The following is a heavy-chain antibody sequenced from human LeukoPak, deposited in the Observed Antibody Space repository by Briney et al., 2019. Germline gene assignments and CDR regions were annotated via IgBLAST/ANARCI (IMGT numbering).Heavy chain of an antibody. V-gene: IGHV4-34*01. CDR1: GGSFSGYY. CDR3: ARSSVAFDV. J-gene: IGHJ3*01. Sequence: PSETLSLTCAVYGGSFSGYYWSWIRQPPGKGLEWIGEINHSGSTNYNPSLRSRVTMSIDRSNNRFSLNLTSVTPADTAVYYCARSSVAFDVWGQGSMVTVSS. D-gene: IGHD4-17*01. CDR2: INHSGST.